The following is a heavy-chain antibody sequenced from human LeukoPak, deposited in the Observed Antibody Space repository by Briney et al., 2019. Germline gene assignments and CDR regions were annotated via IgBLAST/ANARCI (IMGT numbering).Heavy chain of an antibody. V-gene: IGHV4-34*01. J-gene: IGHJ3*02. Sequence: SETLSLTCAVYGESFTGYYWNWIRQPPGNGLEWIGEINQSGSTNYNPSLKSRITISVDTSKNQFSLKLTSVTAADTAVYYCARGIAAASERALDIWGQGTTVTVSS. D-gene: IGHD6-13*01. CDR3: ARGIAAASERALDI. CDR2: INQSGST. CDR1: GESFTGYY.